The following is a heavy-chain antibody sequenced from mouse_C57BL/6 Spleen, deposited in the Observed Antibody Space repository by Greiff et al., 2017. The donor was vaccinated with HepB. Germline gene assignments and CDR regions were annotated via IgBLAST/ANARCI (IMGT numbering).Heavy chain of an antibody. J-gene: IGHJ4*01. V-gene: IGHV1-64*01. CDR2: IHPNSGST. CDR3: ARSGGPYYAMDY. D-gene: IGHD3-1*01. Sequence: QVQLQQPGAELVKPGASVKLSCKASGYTFTSYWMHWVKQRPGLGLEWIGMIHPNSGSTNYNEKFKSKATLTVDKSSSTAYMQLSSLTSEDSAVYYCARSGGPYYAMDYWGQGTSVTVSS. CDR1: GYTFTSYW.